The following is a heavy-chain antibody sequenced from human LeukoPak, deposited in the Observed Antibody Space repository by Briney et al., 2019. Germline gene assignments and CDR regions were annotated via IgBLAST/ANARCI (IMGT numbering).Heavy chain of an antibody. D-gene: IGHD3-10*01. CDR3: ARGGITMVRGVIPGYFDY. V-gene: IGHV3-7*01. CDR1: GFTFSSYW. Sequence: GGSLRLSCAASGFTFSSYWMSWVRQAPGKGLEWVATIKQDGSEKYYVDSVKGRFTISRDNAKNSLYLQMNSLRAEDTAVYYCARGGITMVRGVIPGYFDYWGQGTLVTVSS. CDR2: IKQDGSEK. J-gene: IGHJ4*02.